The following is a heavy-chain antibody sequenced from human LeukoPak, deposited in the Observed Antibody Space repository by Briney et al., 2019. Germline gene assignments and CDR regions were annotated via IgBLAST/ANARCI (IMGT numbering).Heavy chain of an antibody. CDR2: ISGSGGST. V-gene: IGHV3-23*01. CDR1: GGSISSSSYY. J-gene: IGHJ4*02. Sequence: ETLSLTCTVSGGSISSSSYYWGWIRQPPGKGLEWVSAISGSGGSTYYADSVKGRFTISRDNSKNTLYLQMNSLRAEDTAVYYCAKDRGVVLLWFGESDYFDYWGQGTLVTVSS. CDR3: AKDRGVVLLWFGESDYFDY. D-gene: IGHD3-10*01.